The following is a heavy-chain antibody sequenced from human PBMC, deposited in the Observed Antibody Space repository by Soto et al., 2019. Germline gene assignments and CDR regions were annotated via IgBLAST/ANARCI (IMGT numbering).Heavy chain of an antibody. CDR2: IYFNGGT. V-gene: IGHV4-59*08. D-gene: IGHD1-26*01. CDR3: ARLARGEVEAYDI. J-gene: IGHJ3*02. CDR1: DGFISPYY. Sequence: QVQLQESGPRLVKPSETLSLTCSVSDGFISPYYWGWIRQSPGKGLEWIGYIYFNGGTDYNPSLKRRVTISVGTSKKQFSLKLTSVTAADTAIYYCARLARGEVEAYDIWGQGTMVTVS.